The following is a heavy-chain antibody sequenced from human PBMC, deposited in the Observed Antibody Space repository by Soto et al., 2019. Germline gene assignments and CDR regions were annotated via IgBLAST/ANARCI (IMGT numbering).Heavy chain of an antibody. CDR1: GDPISSHY. Sequence: SESLSLTCNFSGDPISSHYWTWIRQPAGKGLEWIGRIFTRGSTTYHPSLKSRVTMSIDTSKNQFSLKLTSVTAADTAVYYCAREAVVRGVSLDSWGQGILVTVSS. CDR3: AREAVVRGVSLDS. CDR2: IFTRGST. D-gene: IGHD3-10*01. J-gene: IGHJ4*02. V-gene: IGHV4-4*07.